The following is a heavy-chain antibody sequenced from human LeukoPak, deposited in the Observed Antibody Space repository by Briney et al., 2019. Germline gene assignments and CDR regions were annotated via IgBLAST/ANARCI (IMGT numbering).Heavy chain of an antibody. CDR2: ISGSGGST. Sequence: QAGGSLRLSCAASGFTFSSYAMSWVRQAPGKGLEWVSVISGSGGSTYYADSVKGRFTISRDNSKNTLYLQMNSLRAEDTAVYYCAKDRYSSGWYSYWGQGTLVTVSS. V-gene: IGHV3-23*01. CDR3: AKDRYSSGWYSY. CDR1: GFTFSSYA. D-gene: IGHD6-19*01. J-gene: IGHJ4*02.